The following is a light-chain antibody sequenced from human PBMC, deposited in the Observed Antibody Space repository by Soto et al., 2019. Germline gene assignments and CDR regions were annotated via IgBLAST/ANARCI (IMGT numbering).Light chain of an antibody. CDR3: QQYYNYIT. CDR1: QTIDDW. CDR2: TAS. J-gene: IGKJ5*01. V-gene: IGKV1-5*03. Sequence: DIPMTQSPSTLSTSIGDTVTITCRASQTIDDWLAWYQQKPGRAPKLLIYTASSLQSGVPSRFSGSGSGTEFTLTISSLQPDDFATYYCQQYYNYITFGQGTRLDIK.